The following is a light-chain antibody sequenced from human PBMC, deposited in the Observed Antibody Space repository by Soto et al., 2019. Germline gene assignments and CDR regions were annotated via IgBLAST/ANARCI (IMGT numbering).Light chain of an antibody. CDR1: QSINTF. J-gene: IGKJ1*01. V-gene: IGKV1-39*01. CDR2: GAS. CDR3: QQTYTTPRT. Sequence: DIQMTQSPSSLSASLGDRVTITCRANQSINTFLNWYQQKPGRAPKLLIHGASRLQSGVPSSFSGGGSGTDFTLTISSLQPEDCATYYCQQTYTTPRTFGQGTKVDIK.